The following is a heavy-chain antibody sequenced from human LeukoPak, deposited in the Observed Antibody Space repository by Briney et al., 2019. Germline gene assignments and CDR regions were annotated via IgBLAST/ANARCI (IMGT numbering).Heavy chain of an antibody. CDR3: AKDLKVLGVIADYYYHGIDV. Sequence: GGSLRLSCAASGFTFSRPAMTWVRQAPGKGLEWVSSITGSGDTTYYADSVKGRFTISRDSSKNTLYLQMNSLRAADTAVYYCAKDLKVLGVIADYYYHGIDVWGQGTTVTVSS. D-gene: IGHD3-10*01. J-gene: IGHJ6*02. CDR1: GFTFSRPA. CDR2: ITGSGDTT. V-gene: IGHV3-23*01.